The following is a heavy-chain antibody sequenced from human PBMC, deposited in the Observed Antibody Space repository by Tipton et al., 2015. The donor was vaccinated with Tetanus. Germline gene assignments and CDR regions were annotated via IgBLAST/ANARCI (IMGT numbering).Heavy chain of an antibody. CDR3: AREMIVVVSASGGIDV. CDR1: GFTFSSYG. V-gene: IGHV3-33*01. J-gene: IGHJ6*02. Sequence: SLRLSCAASGFTFSSYGMHWVRQAPGKGLEWVAVIWYDGSNKYYADSVKGRFTISRDNSKNTLYLQMNSLRAEDTAVYYCAREMIVVVSASGGIDVWGQGTTVTVSS. D-gene: IGHD3-22*01. CDR2: IWYDGSNK.